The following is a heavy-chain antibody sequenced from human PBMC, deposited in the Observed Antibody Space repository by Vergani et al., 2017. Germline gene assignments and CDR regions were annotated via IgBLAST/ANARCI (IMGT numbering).Heavy chain of an antibody. D-gene: IGHD5-12*01. Sequence: EVQLLESGGGLVQPGGSLRLSCAASGFTFSYYGMSWVRQAPGKGLEWVSSVSGSSATPYYADSVKGRFIISRDNSKNTLHLQMNSLRADDTAVYYCTKGSRGYTGYFFDYWGQGTLATVSS. CDR1: GFTFSYYG. CDR2: VSGSSATP. J-gene: IGHJ4*02. V-gene: IGHV3-23*01. CDR3: TKGSRGYTGYFFDY.